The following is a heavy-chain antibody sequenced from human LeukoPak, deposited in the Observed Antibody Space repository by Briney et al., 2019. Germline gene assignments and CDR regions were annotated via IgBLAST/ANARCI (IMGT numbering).Heavy chain of an antibody. V-gene: IGHV4-61*08. CDR3: ARDWGRYGGRYFDL. Sequence: SQTLSLTCTVSGGSITSGGYYWSWIRQSPGKGLEWIGYIYYSGSTNYNPSLKSRVTISVDTSTNQFSLKLSSVTAADTAVYYCARDWGRYGGRYFDLWGRGTLVTVSS. D-gene: IGHD3-16*01. CDR2: IYYSGST. J-gene: IGHJ2*01. CDR1: GGSITSGGYY.